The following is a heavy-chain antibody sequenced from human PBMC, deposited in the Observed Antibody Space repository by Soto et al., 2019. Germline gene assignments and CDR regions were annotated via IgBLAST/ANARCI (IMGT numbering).Heavy chain of an antibody. Sequence: PSETLSLTCTVSGRSVSSGGYYWTWIRQHPGRGLEWIGYIYHIGSPYYNPSLESRVMISLDTSKNQFSLNLTSVTAADTAIYYCVRDRALDSSGHWFDTWGQGTLVTVSS. CDR2: IYHIGSP. V-gene: IGHV4-31*03. J-gene: IGHJ5*02. D-gene: IGHD6-19*01. CDR3: VRDRALDSSGHWFDT. CDR1: GRSVSSGGYY.